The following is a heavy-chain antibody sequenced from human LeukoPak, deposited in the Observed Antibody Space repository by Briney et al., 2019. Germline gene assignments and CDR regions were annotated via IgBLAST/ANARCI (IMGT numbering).Heavy chain of an antibody. D-gene: IGHD6-13*01. V-gene: IGHV3-23*01. J-gene: IGHJ4*02. CDR1: GFTFSSYA. CDR3: ASANSSSWPHEYDY. Sequence: PGGSLRLSCAASGFTFSSYAMSWARQAPGKGLEWVSAISGSGGSTYYADSVKGRFTISRDNSKNTLYLQMNSLRAEDTAVYYCASANSSSWPHEYDYWGQGTLVTVSS. CDR2: ISGSGGST.